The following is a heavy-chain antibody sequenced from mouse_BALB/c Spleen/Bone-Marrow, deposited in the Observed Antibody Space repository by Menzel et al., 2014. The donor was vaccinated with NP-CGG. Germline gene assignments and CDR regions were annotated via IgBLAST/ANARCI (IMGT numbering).Heavy chain of an antibody. Sequence: EVKLMESGGGLVQPGGSLKLSCAASGFTFSSYGMSWVRQTPDKRLELVATINSNGGSTYCPDSVKGRFTISRDNAKNTLYLQMSSLKSEDTAMYYCARDMITTRGFAYWGQGTLVTVSA. V-gene: IGHV5-6-3*01. CDR1: GFTFSSYG. J-gene: IGHJ3*01. D-gene: IGHD2-4*01. CDR3: ARDMITTRGFAY. CDR2: INSNGGST.